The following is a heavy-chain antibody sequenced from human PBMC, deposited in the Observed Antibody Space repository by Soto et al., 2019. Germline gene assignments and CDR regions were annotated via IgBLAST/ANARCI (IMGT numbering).Heavy chain of an antibody. CDR2: IYSGGTT. CDR1: GFTVTTKY. J-gene: IGHJ6*02. CDR3: ARTWGRWDTYDYHGMDV. V-gene: IGHV3-53*02. D-gene: IGHD3-16*01. Sequence: EVQLVQTGGGLIQPGGSLRLSCAASGFTVTTKYMTWVRQAPGRGLEWVSFIYSGGTTYYADSVKGRFTISRDHSKNTLYLQMDSLTVEDTALYYCARTWGRWDTYDYHGMDVWGQGTTVTVS.